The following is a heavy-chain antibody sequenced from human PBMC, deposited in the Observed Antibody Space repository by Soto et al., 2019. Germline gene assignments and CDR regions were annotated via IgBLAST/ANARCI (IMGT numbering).Heavy chain of an antibody. Sequence: SETLSLTCAVYGGSFSGYYWSWIRQPPGKGLEWIGEINHSGSTNYNPSLKSRVTISVDTSKNQFSLKLSSVTAADTAVYYCARGNFYDYVWGSYPGDAFDIWGQGTMVTVS. J-gene: IGHJ3*02. CDR1: GGSFSGYY. CDR2: INHSGST. CDR3: ARGNFYDYVWGSYPGDAFDI. D-gene: IGHD3-16*02. V-gene: IGHV4-34*01.